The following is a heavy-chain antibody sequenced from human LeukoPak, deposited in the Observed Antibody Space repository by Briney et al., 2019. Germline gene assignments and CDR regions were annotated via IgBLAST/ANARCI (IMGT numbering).Heavy chain of an antibody. CDR1: GGSISSGSYY. D-gene: IGHD6-19*01. J-gene: IGHJ4*02. CDR3: ARAGGSVGWYGTIDS. Sequence: PSQTLSLTCTVSGGSISSGSYYWTWIRQPAGKVLEWIGHLYTSGTTSYNPSLQSRVTISADTSKHQFSLRLTSVTAADTAVYYCARAGGSVGWYGTIDSWGQGTLVTVSS. V-gene: IGHV4-61*09. CDR2: LYTSGTT.